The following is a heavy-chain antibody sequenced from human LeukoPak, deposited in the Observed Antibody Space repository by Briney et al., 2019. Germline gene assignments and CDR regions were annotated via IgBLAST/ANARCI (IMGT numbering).Heavy chain of an antibody. V-gene: IGHV4-34*01. CDR2: INHSGST. D-gene: IGHD5-18*01. J-gene: IGHJ4*02. Sequence: PGGSLRLSCAASGFTFSSYGMNWVRQPPGKGLEWNGEINHSGSTNYNPSLKSRVTISVDTSKNQFSLKLSSVTAADTAVYYCARVPIRWGQLWSRGPGLFDYWGQGTLVTVSS. CDR3: ARVPIRWGQLWSRGPGLFDY. CDR1: GFTFSSYG.